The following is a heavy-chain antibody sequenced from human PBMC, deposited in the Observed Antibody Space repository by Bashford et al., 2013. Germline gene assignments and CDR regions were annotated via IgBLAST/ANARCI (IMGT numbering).Heavy chain of an antibody. D-gene: IGHD2-2*02. V-gene: IGHV1-18*01. J-gene: IGHJ6*02. Sequence: VASVKVSCKASGYTFTSYGISWVRQAPGQGLEWMGWISAYNGNTNYAQKLQGRVTMTTDTSTSTAYMELRSLRSDDTAVYYCARGLEYCSSTSCYSHYYYGMDVWGQGTTVTVSS. CDR2: ISAYNGNT. CDR3: ARGLEYCSSTSCYSHYYYGMDV. CDR1: GYTFTSYG.